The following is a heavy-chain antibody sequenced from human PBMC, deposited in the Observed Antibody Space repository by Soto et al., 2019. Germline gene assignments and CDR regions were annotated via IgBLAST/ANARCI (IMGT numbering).Heavy chain of an antibody. CDR2: FWYDGTDQ. V-gene: IGHV3-33*01. CDR3: AGGSSGYYFEY. CDR1: G. Sequence: LRLSCVASGLHWVRQAPGKGLEWVATFWYDGTDQYYADSVKGRFTISRDNSKNTLYLQMNSLRAEGTAVYYCAGGSSGYYFEYWGQGTLVTVSS. D-gene: IGHD3-22*01. J-gene: IGHJ4*02.